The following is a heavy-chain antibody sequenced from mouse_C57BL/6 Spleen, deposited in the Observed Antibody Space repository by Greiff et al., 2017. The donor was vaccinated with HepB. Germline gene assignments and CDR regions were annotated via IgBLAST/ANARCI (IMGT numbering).Heavy chain of an antibody. CDR1: GFTFSSYA. CDR3: ATAQAFYAMDY. CDR2: ISDGGSYT. Sequence: EVKLVESGGGLVKPGGSLKLSCAASGFTFSSYAMSWVRQTPEKRLEWVATISDGGSYTYYPDNVKGRFTISRDNAKNNLYLQMSHLKSEDTAMYYCATAQAFYAMDYWGQGTSVTVSS. D-gene: IGHD3-2*02. J-gene: IGHJ4*01. V-gene: IGHV5-4*03.